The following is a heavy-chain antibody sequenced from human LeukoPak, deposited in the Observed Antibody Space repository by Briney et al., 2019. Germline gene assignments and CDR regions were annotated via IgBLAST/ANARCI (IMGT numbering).Heavy chain of an antibody. J-gene: IGHJ6*03. D-gene: IGHD3-9*01. CDR2: IYSGGST. CDR3: ARVWRYYYMDV. V-gene: IGHV3-53*01. Sequence: GGSLRLSCAASGFTVSSNYMSWVRQAPGKGLEWVSVIYSGGSTYYADSVKGRFTISRDNSKNTLYLQMNSLRAEDTAVYYCARVWRYYYMDVWGKGTTVTVSS. CDR1: GFTVSSNY.